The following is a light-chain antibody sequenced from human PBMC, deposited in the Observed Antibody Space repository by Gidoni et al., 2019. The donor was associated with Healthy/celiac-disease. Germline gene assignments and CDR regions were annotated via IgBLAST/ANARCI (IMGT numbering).Light chain of an antibody. CDR1: SSNIGAGYD. Sequence: QSVLTQPPATSGAPGQGVTISCTESSSNIGAGYDVHWYQQLPGTAPKLLIYGNSNRPSGVPDRFSGSKSGTSASLAITGLQAEDEADYYCQSYDSSLSGVFGGGTKLTVL. CDR3: QSYDSSLSGV. J-gene: IGLJ3*02. V-gene: IGLV1-40*01. CDR2: GNS.